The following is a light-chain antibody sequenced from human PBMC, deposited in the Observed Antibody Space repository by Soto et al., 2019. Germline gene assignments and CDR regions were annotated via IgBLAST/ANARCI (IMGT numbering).Light chain of an antibody. CDR2: AAS. V-gene: IGKV1-39*01. CDR3: QQSYSIPFT. Sequence: DIQMTQSPSSLSASVGDRVTITCRASQSISSYLNWHQQKPRKAPELLIYAASSLQSGVPSRFSGSGSGTDFTLTISSLQPEDFATYYCQQSYSIPFTFGQGTSLEIK. J-gene: IGKJ2*01. CDR1: QSISSY.